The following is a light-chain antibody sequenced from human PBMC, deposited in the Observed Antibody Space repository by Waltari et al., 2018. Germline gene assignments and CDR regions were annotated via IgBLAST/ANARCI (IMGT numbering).Light chain of an antibody. CDR1: PSVLFISNNKNY. Sequence: VMSQSPEPPALSLGQSATTTGTATPSVLFISNNKNYLAWYQQKPGQPPKLLIYWASTRESGVPDRFSGSGAGTDFTLTISSLQAEDAAVYYCQQYYSTPLTFGGGTKVEIK. J-gene: IGKJ4*01. CDR3: QQYYSTPLT. V-gene: IGKV4-1*01. CDR2: WAS.